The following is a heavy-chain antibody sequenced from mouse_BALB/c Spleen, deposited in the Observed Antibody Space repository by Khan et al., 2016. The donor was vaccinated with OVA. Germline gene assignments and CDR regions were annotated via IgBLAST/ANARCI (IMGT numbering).Heavy chain of an antibody. J-gene: IGHJ2*01. CDR2: ISYSGST. D-gene: IGHD1-2*01. V-gene: IGHV3-2*02. CDR3: ARTARIKY. CDR1: GYSITSGYG. Sequence: EVQLQESGPGLVKPSQSLSLTCTVTGYSITSGYGWNWNRQFPGNKLEWMGYISYSGSTNYNPSLKSRSSITRDTSKNQFFLQLNSVTPEDTATCCCARTARIKYWSQGTTLTVSS.